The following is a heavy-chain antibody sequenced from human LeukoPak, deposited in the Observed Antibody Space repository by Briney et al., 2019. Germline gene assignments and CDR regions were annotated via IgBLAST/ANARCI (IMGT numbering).Heavy chain of an antibody. CDR3: ARDEFYESVNFDL. CDR2: VSGASNYI. CDR1: GFTFSSFT. D-gene: IGHD2/OR15-2a*01. Sequence: PGGSLRLSCAASGFTFSSFTMNRVRQVPGKGLEWVSSVSGASNYIYYADSVRGRFTVSRDNAKNSLYLQMNSLRAEDTALYYCARDEFYESVNFDLWGQGTLVTVSS. J-gene: IGHJ4*02. V-gene: IGHV3-21*01.